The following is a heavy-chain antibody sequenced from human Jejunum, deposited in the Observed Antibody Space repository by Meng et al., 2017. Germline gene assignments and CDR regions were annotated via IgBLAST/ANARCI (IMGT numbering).Heavy chain of an antibody. CDR1: GLTFSNYA. V-gene: IGHV3-23*01. D-gene: IGHD2-21*02. CDR3: AKAPRASCSGAYCYSLDY. J-gene: IGHJ4*02. CDR2: ITGSGADT. Sequence: EVQLLESGGDLVQPGGSLRLSCAASGLTFSNYAMTWVRQAPGKGLECVSIITGSGADTYSADSVRGRFTISRDNSKDTLYLQMDSLRAEDTAIYYCAKAPRASCSGAYCYSLDYWGQGTLVTVSS.